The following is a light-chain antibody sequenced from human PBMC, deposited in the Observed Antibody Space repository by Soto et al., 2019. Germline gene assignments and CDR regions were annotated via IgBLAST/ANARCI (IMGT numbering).Light chain of an antibody. J-gene: IGLJ1*01. CDR3: GSYTSTSTYV. CDR2: EVS. Sequence: QSALTQPASVSGSPGQSITISCTGTSSDVGGYKYVSWYQQHPGKAPKLMIYEVSDRPSGVSNRFSGSKSGNTASLTISGLQPEDEADYYCGSYTSTSTYVFGTGTKLT. CDR1: SSDVGGYKY. V-gene: IGLV2-14*01.